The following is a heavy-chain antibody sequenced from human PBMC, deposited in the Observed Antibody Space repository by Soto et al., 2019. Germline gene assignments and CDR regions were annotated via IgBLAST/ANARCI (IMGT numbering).Heavy chain of an antibody. D-gene: IGHD4-17*01. CDR3: ARLSFGGEAYYYYMDV. CDR1: GGSISSYY. Sequence: SETLSLTCTVSGGSISSYYWSWIRQPPGKGLEWIGYIYYSGSTNYNPSLKSRVTISVDTSKNQFSLKLSSVTAADTAVYYCARLSFGGEAYYYYMDVWGKGTTVTVSS. V-gene: IGHV4-59*08. J-gene: IGHJ6*03. CDR2: IYYSGST.